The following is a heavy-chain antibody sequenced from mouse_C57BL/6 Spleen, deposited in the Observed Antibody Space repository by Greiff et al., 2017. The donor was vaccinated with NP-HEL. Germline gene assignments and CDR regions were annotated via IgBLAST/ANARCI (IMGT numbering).Heavy chain of an antibody. Sequence: EVKLVESGGDLVKPGGSLKLSCAASGFTFSSYGMSWVRQTPDKRLEWVATISSGGSYTYYPDSVKGRFTISRDNAKNTLYLQMSSLKSEDTAMYYCARDYCDYWGQGTTLTVSS. V-gene: IGHV5-6*01. CDR1: GFTFSSYG. CDR3: ARDYCDY. CDR2: ISSGGSYT. J-gene: IGHJ2*01.